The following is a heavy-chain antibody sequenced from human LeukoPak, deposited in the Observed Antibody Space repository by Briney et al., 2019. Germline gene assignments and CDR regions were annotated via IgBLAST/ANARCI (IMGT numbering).Heavy chain of an antibody. CDR2: IGSSSTHI. Sequence: PGGSLRLSCEASGFTFTSYYMNWVRQAPGRGLEWVSSIGSSSTHIYYADSVKGRFTISRDNAKNSLYLQMNSLRAEDTAVYYCARGVSNRVVVTATDFDYWGQGTLVTVSS. CDR3: ARGVSNRVVVTATDFDY. CDR1: GFTFTSYY. V-gene: IGHV3-21*01. D-gene: IGHD2-21*02. J-gene: IGHJ4*02.